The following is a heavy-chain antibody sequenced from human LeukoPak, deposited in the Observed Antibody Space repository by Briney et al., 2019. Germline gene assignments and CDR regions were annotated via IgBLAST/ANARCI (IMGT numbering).Heavy chain of an antibody. J-gene: IGHJ4*02. CDR2: ISGSGGRT. CDR3: AKTPGDIVATTRFDY. D-gene: IGHD5-12*01. CDR1: GFTFSSYA. V-gene: IGHV3-23*01. Sequence: PGGSLRLSCAASGFTFSSYAMGWVRQAPGKGLEWVSGISGSGGRTHYADSVKGRFTISRDNSKDTLYLQMNSLRAEDTAVYYCAKTPGDIVATTRFDYWGQGTLVTVSS.